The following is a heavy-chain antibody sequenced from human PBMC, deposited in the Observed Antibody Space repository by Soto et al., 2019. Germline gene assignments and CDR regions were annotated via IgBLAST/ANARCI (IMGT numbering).Heavy chain of an antibody. V-gene: IGHV1-69*04. D-gene: IGHD5-18*01. CDR2: IIPILGIA. Sequence: SVKVSCKASGGTFSSYTISWVRQAPGQGLEWMGRIIPILGIANYAQKFQGWVTMTRDTSISTAYMELSRLRSDDTAVYFCARDGGDTATYSSRSAGSDGMDVWGQGTTVTVSS. J-gene: IGHJ6*02. CDR1: GGTFSSYT. CDR3: ARDGGDTATYSSRSAGSDGMDV.